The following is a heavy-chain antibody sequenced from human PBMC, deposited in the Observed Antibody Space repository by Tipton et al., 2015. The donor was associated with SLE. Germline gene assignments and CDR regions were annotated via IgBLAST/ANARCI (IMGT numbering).Heavy chain of an antibody. CDR1: GFTFSSYA. V-gene: IGHV3-30*04. CDR3: ARELIAVAGGDYFDY. CDR2: ISYDGSNK. J-gene: IGHJ4*02. D-gene: IGHD6-19*01. Sequence: SLRLSCVASGFTFSSYAMHWVRQAPGKGLEWVAVISYDGSNKYYADSVKGRFTISRDNSKNTLYLQMNSLRAEDTAVYYCARELIAVAGGDYFDYWGQGTLVTVSS.